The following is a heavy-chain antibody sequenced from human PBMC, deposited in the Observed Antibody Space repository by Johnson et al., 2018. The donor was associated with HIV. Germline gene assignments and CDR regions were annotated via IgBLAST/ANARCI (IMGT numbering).Heavy chain of an antibody. CDR1: GFTFIRYW. V-gene: IGHV3-7*02. CDR3: ATCSDQVLLGGDAFDI. Sequence: VQLVESGGGLVQPGGSLRLSCAASGFTFIRYWMSWVRQAPGKGLEWVANIKQDGSEKTYVDSVKGRFTISRDNAKKSLYLQMNSLRVEDTAVYYCATCSDQVLLGGDAFDIWGQGTMVTVSS. D-gene: IGHD3-16*01. J-gene: IGHJ3*02. CDR2: IKQDGSEK.